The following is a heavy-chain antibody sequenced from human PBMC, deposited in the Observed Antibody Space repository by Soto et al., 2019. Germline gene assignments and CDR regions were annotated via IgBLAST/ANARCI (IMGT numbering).Heavy chain of an antibody. Sequence: GESLKISCKGFGYSFTSYWIGWVRQMPGKGPEWMGVIYPGDSDTRYSPSFEGHVTISVDKSISTAYLQWSSLKASDTAMYYCARASLTNYGMDVWGQGTTVTVSS. J-gene: IGHJ6*02. CDR1: GYSFTSYW. V-gene: IGHV5-51*01. CDR3: ARASLTNYGMDV. CDR2: IYPGDSDT.